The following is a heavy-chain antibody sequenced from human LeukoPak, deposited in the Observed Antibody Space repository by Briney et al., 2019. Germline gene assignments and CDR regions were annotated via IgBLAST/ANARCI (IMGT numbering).Heavy chain of an antibody. Sequence: SETLSLTCTVSGGSISSRSYYWGWIRQPPGKGLEWIGSIYYSGSTYYNPSPKSRVTISVDTSKNQFSLKLSSVTAADTAVYYCASGEGCSSNSCTLDYWGQGTLVTVSS. D-gene: IGHD2-2*01. V-gene: IGHV4-39*01. CDR2: IYYSGST. CDR1: GGSISSRSYY. J-gene: IGHJ4*02. CDR3: ASGEGCSSNSCTLDY.